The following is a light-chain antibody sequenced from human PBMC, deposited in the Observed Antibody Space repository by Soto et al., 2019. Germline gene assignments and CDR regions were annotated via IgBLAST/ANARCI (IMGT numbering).Light chain of an antibody. CDR2: GAS. CDR1: QSVSSSY. CDR3: QQYGSSLIT. J-gene: IGKJ5*01. V-gene: IGKV3-20*01. Sequence: EIVLTQSPGTLSLSPWERATLSCRASQSVSSSYLAWYQQKPGQAPRLLIHGASSRATGIPDRFSGSGSGTDFTLTISRLEPEDFAMYYCQQYGSSLITFGQGTRLEIK.